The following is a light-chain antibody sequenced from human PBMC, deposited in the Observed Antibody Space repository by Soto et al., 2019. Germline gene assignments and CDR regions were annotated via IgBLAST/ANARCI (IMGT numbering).Light chain of an antibody. V-gene: IGKV3-20*01. CDR3: QQYGSSPIT. CDR2: GAS. J-gene: IGKJ5*01. Sequence: EIVLAQSPGTPSLSPGERATLSCRASQSVGSNYLAWYQQKPGQAPRLLIYGASSRATGIPDRSSGSGSGTDFSLIISRLEPEDFAVYYCQQYGSSPITFGQGTRLEIK. CDR1: QSVGSNY.